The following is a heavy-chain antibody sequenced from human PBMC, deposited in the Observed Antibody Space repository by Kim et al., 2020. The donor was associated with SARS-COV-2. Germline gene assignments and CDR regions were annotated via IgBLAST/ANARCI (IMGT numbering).Heavy chain of an antibody. V-gene: IGHV3-74*01. Sequence: GGSLRLSCVASGFTLNIYWINWVRQAPGKGLVWVSRISNGGSSTHYADSVKGRFTMSRDNAENTVILQMHSLRAEDTAVYYCARGMFSSGFDVWGQGTTVTISS. D-gene: IGHD3-10*02. CDR3: ARGMFSSGFDV. CDR1: GFTLNIYW. J-gene: IGHJ6*02. CDR2: ISNGGSST.